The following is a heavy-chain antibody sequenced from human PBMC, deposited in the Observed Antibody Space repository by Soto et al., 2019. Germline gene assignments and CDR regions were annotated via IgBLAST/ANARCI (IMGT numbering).Heavy chain of an antibody. Sequence: GGSLRLSCAASGFSFSKFAMHWVRQAPGKGLECVAVIWFDGSKRDYADSVKGRFTVSRDNSENTLSLQMNNLRAEDTGVYYCAREGDSSGYPVYFRCRGKGTVVTVSS. V-gene: IGHV3-33*01. CDR2: IWFDGSKR. CDR1: GFSFSKFA. D-gene: IGHD3-22*01. CDR3: AREGDSSGYPVYFRC. J-gene: IGHJ4*02.